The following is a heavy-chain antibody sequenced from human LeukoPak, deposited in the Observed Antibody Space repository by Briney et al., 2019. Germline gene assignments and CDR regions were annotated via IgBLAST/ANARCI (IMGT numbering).Heavy chain of an antibody. J-gene: IGHJ4*02. Sequence: SETLSLTCAVYGGSFSGYYWSWIRQPPGKGLEWIGEINHSGSTNYNPSLKSRVTISVDTSKNQFSLKLSSVTAADTAVYYCAKSFWWFGEFSPFDYWGQGTLLTVSS. V-gene: IGHV4-34*01. CDR3: AKSFWWFGEFSPFDY. D-gene: IGHD3-10*01. CDR2: INHSGST. CDR1: GGSFSGYY.